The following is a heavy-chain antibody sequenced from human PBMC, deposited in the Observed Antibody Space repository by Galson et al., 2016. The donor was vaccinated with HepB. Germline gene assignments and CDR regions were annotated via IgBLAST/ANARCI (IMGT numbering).Heavy chain of an antibody. V-gene: IGHV3-7*01. D-gene: IGHD6-19*01. Sequence: SLRLSCAASGFTFSAYWMSWVRQAPGKGLEWVAIIKSDGSQKYHVDSVEGRFTISRDNAKNSLYLQMNSLRAEDTAVYYCARESGWSFDYWGQGTLVTVSS. CDR2: IKSDGSQK. CDR3: ARESGWSFDY. J-gene: IGHJ4*02. CDR1: GFTFSAYW.